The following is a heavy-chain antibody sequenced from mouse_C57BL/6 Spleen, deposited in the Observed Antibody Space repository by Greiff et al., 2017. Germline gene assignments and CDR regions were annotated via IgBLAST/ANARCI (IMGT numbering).Heavy chain of an antibody. CDR2: IYPRSGNT. Sequence: VQLQESGAELARPGASVKLSCKASGYTFTSYGISWVKQRTGQGLEWIGEIYPRSGNTYYNEKFKGKATLTADKSSSTAYMELRSLTSEDSAVYFCARRGGLSAGAMDYWGQGTSVTVSS. J-gene: IGHJ4*01. CDR1: GYTFTSYG. V-gene: IGHV1-81*01. D-gene: IGHD3-1*01. CDR3: ARRGGLSAGAMDY.